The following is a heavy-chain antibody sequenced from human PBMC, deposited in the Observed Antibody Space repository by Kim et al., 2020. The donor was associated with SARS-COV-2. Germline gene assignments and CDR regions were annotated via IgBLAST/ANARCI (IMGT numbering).Heavy chain of an antibody. D-gene: IGHD4-17*01. CDR2: ISGSGGST. CDR1: GFTFSSYA. J-gene: IGHJ4*02. V-gene: IGHV3-23*01. CDR3: AKGFIYGDYAFDY. Sequence: GGSLRLSCAASGFTFSSYAMSWVRQAPGKGLEWVSGISGSGGSTYYADSVRGRFTISRDNSKNTLYLQMNSLRAEDTAVYYCAKGFIYGDYAFDYWGQGTLVTVSS.